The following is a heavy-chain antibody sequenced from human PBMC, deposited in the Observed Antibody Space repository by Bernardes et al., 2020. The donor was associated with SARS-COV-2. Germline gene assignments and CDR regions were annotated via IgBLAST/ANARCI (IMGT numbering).Heavy chain of an antibody. V-gene: IGHV1-2*02. D-gene: IGHD5-12*01. CDR1: GNTFTGYY. CDR3: ARDGYSPYGMDV. J-gene: IGHJ6*02. CDR2: INPNSGGT. Sequence: ASVKVSCKASGNTFTGYYMHWVRQAPGQGLEWMGWINPNSGGTNYAQKFQDRVTMTGDTSISTAYMELRRLRSDDTAVYYCARDGYSPYGMDVWGQGTTVTVSS.